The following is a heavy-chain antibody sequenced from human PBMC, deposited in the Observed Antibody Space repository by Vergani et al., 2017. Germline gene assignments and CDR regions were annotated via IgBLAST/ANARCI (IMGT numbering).Heavy chain of an antibody. CDR2: IKSDGRT. J-gene: IGHJ4*01. Sequence: LVESGGGLVQPGGSLRVSCSASGFRVTTYYMSWVRQAPGKGLEWVSVIKSDGRTSYAESVRGRFTISRDTSRNAVYLQMNILRVEDTGVYYCTRSECSGTTCYGHYFDLWGHGILVTVSS. D-gene: IGHD2-15*01. V-gene: IGHV3-66*02. CDR1: GFRVTTYY. CDR3: TRSECSGTTCYGHYFDL.